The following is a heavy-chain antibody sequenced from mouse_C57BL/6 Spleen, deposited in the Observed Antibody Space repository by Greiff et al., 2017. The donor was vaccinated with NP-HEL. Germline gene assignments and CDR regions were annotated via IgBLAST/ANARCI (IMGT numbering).Heavy chain of an antibody. Sequence: VQLQQSGAELVRPGSSVKLSCKASGYTFTSYWMHWVKQRPIQGLEWIGNIDPSDSETHYNQKFKDKATLTVDKSSSTAYMQLSSLTSEDSAVYYCAITGTGYYAMDYWGQGTSVTVSS. D-gene: IGHD4-1*01. CDR1: GYTFTSYW. V-gene: IGHV1-52*01. CDR2: IDPSDSET. J-gene: IGHJ4*01. CDR3: AITGTGYYAMDY.